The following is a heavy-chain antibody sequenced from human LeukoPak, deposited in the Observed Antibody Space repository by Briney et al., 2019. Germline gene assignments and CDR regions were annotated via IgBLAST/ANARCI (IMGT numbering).Heavy chain of an antibody. CDR1: GYTFTGYY. CDR3: ARGGSGSYYYNYYYMDV. D-gene: IGHD3-10*01. J-gene: IGHJ6*03. CDR2: INPNSGNT. V-gene: IGHV1-8*02. Sequence: ASVKVSCKASGYTFTGYYMHWVRQAPGQGLEWVGWINPNSGNTGYAQKFQGRVTMTRNTSISTGYMELSSLRSEDTAVYFCARGGSGSYYYNYYYMDVWGKGTTVTISS.